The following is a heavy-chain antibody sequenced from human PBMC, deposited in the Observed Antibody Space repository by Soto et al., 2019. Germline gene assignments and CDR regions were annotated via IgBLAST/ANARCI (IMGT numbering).Heavy chain of an antibody. Sequence: EVQLVESGGGLVQPGGSLRLSCAASGFTFSSHWMHWVRQAPGKGLVWVSRINNAGSTTDYADSVKGRFTISRDNAKNTLYQQMNSLRAEDTAVYYCARGLLYLYGMDVWGQGTTVTVSS. CDR3: ARGLLYLYGMDV. D-gene: IGHD2-8*01. CDR2: INNAGSTT. V-gene: IGHV3-74*01. J-gene: IGHJ6*02. CDR1: GFTFSSHW.